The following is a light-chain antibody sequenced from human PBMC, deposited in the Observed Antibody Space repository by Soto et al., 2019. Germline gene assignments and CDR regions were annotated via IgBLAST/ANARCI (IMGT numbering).Light chain of an antibody. J-gene: IGLJ7*01. V-gene: IGLV2-23*02. CDR1: SSDVGSYNL. CDR2: EVS. Sequence: QSALTQPASVSGSPGQSITISCTGTSSDVGSYNLVSWYQQHPGKAPKLIISEVSKRPSGISDRFSGSKSGSTASLTISGLQAEDEPDYYCCSYAGTSTHTVFGGGTQLTVL. CDR3: CSYAGTSTHTV.